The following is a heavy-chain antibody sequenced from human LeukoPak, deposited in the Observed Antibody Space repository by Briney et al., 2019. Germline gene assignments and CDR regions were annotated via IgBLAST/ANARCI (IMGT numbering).Heavy chain of an antibody. V-gene: IGHV4-38-2*02. CDR2: IYHSGST. CDR1: GYSISSGYY. D-gene: IGHD3-9*01. Sequence: PSETLSLTCTVSGYSISSGYYWGWIRQPPGKGLEWIGNIYHSGSTYYNPSLKSRVTISVDMSKNQFSLKLNSVTAADTAVYYCAGDIRYFDWPGGYFDYWGQGTLVTVSS. J-gene: IGHJ4*02. CDR3: AGDIRYFDWPGGYFDY.